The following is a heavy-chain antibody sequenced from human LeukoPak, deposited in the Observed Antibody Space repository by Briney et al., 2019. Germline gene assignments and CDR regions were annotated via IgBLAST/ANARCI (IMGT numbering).Heavy chain of an antibody. CDR1: GYSISSGYY. Sequence: SETLSLTCTVSGYSISSGYYWGWIRQPPGKGLEWIGSIYHSGSTYYNPSLKSRVAISVDTSKNQFSLKLSSVTAADTAVYYCARWDGYDKRGSPRDWFDPWGQGTLVTVSS. V-gene: IGHV4-38-2*02. CDR3: ARWDGYDKRGSPRDWFDP. D-gene: IGHD5-12*01. CDR2: IYHSGST. J-gene: IGHJ5*02.